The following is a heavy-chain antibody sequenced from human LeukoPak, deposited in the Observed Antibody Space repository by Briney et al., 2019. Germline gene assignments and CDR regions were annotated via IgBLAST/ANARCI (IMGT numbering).Heavy chain of an antibody. V-gene: IGHV4-39*01. D-gene: IGHD2-2*01. J-gene: IGHJ5*02. CDR3: ATHIVVVPAAMPLEFDP. CDR1: GGSISSSSYY. Sequence: PSETLSLTCTVSGGSISSSSYYWGWIRQPPGKGLEWIGSIYYSGSTYYNPSLKSRVTISVDTSKNQFSLKLSSVTAADTAVYYCATHIVVVPAAMPLEFDPWGQGTPVTVSS. CDR2: IYYSGST.